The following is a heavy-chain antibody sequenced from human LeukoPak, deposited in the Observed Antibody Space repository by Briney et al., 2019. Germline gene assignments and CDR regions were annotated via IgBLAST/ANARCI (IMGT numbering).Heavy chain of an antibody. J-gene: IGHJ3*02. Sequence: GGSLRLSCAASGFTFSSYGMHWVRQAPGKGLEWVAVISYDGSNKYYADSVKGRFTISRDNSKNTLYLQMNSLRAEDTAVYYCAKASDYGGNSGASFDAFDIWGQGTMVTVSS. CDR1: GFTFSSYG. D-gene: IGHD4-23*01. V-gene: IGHV3-30*18. CDR3: AKASDYGGNSGASFDAFDI. CDR2: ISYDGSNK.